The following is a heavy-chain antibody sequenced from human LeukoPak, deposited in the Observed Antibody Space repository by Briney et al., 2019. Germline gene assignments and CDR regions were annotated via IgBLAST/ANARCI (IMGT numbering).Heavy chain of an antibody. CDR2: IIPIFGTA. CDR3: ARDRRAVAGPGAAIESWFDP. CDR1: GGTFSSYA. D-gene: IGHD6-19*01. J-gene: IGHJ5*02. Sequence: SVKVSCKASGGTFSSYAISWVRQAPGQGLEWMGGIIPIFGTANYAQKFQGRVTITADESTSTAYMELSSLRSEDTAVYYCARDRRAVAGPGAAIESWFDPWGQGTLVTVSS. V-gene: IGHV1-69*13.